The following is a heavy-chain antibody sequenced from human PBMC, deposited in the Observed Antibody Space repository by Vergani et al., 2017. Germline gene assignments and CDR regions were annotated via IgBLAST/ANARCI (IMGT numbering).Heavy chain of an antibody. CDR3: VKDIAASGNYWYFDL. D-gene: IGHD6-13*01. J-gene: IGHJ2*01. CDR2: IKSDGSIT. Sequence: EVQLVESGGGLIHPGGSLRLSCEGSGFSFSGYWMHWVRQSPEKGLVWVSRIKSDGSITNYADSVKGRFTISRDNAKNTLYLEMNSLRGDDTALYYCVKDIAASGNYWYFDLWGRGTLVTVSS. CDR1: GFSFSGYW. V-gene: IGHV3-74*01.